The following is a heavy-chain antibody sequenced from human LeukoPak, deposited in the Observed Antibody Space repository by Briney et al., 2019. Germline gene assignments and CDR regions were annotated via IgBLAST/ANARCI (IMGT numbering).Heavy chain of an antibody. CDR1: GFTFSRYW. CDR3: GKDGPCLTVAGTGGQRGVHFDY. D-gene: IGHD6-19*01. CDR2: SSRSCRSI. J-gene: IGHJ4*02. V-gene: IGHV3-48*01. Sequence: GGALRLSCASSGFTFSRYWRSWARQAPGKGGEGVSYSSRSCRSIYYADSVKGRFTISRDRAKKALSLQMNGLTAGQTAGHFFGKDGPCLTVAGTGGQRGVHFDYWGQGTLVTVSS.